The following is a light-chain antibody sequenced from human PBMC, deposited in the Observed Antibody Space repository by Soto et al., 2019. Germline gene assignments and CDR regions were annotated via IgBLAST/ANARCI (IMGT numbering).Light chain of an antibody. V-gene: IGKV3-20*01. CDR2: LAS. Sequence: EIVLTQSPGILSLSPGEGAPLSCRASQSVSSSNLAWYQQKPGQAPRLLIYLASSRATGIPDRFSGSGFGTDFTLTISSLQSEDFAVYYCHQYNNWPPWTFGQGTKVDIK. J-gene: IGKJ1*01. CDR1: QSVSSSN. CDR3: HQYNNWPPWT.